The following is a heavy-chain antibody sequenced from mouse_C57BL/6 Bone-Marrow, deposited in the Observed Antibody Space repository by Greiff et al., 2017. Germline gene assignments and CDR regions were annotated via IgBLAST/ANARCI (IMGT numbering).Heavy chain of an antibody. D-gene: IGHD1-1*01. Sequence: EVQGVESGAELVRPGASVKLSCTASGFNIKDDYMHWVKQRPEQGLEWIGWIDPENGDTEYASKFQGKATITADTSSNTAYLQLSSLTSEDTAVYYCTVVAPDYWGQGTTLTVSS. V-gene: IGHV14-4*01. CDR3: TVVAPDY. J-gene: IGHJ2*01. CDR2: IDPENGDT. CDR1: GFNIKDDY.